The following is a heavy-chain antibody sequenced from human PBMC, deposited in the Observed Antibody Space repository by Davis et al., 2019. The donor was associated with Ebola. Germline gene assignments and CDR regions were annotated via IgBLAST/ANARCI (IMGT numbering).Heavy chain of an antibody. V-gene: IGHV3-64*01. Sequence: GESLKISCAASGFTFSSYAMHWVRQAPGKGLEYVSAISSNGGSTYYANSVKGRFTISRDNSKNTQYLQMNSLRAEDTAVYYCAKGGLWGYGMDVWGQGTTVTVSS. CDR2: ISSNGGST. CDR1: GFTFSSYA. J-gene: IGHJ6*02. D-gene: IGHD4/OR15-4a*01. CDR3: AKGGLWGYGMDV.